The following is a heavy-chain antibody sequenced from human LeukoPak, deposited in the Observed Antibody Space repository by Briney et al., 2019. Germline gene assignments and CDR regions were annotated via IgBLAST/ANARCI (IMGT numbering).Heavy chain of an antibody. J-gene: IGHJ4*02. D-gene: IGHD3-22*01. CDR1: GGSISSSSYY. Sequence: SETLSLTCTVSGGSISSSSYYWGWIRQPPGKGLEWIGSIYYSGSTYYNPSLKSRVTISVDTPKNQFSLKLSSVTAADTAVYYCARLATTMIVVVPVDYWGQGTLVTVSS. CDR2: IYYSGST. CDR3: ARLATTMIVVVPVDY. V-gene: IGHV4-39*01.